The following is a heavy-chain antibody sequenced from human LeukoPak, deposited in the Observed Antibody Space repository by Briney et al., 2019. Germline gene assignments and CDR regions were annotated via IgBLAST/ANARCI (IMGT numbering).Heavy chain of an antibody. V-gene: IGHV5-51*01. CDR1: GYSFTSYW. J-gene: IGHJ4*02. D-gene: IGHD2-2*01. Sequence: GESLKISCKGSGYSFTSYWIGWVRQMPGKGLEWMGIIYPGDSDTRYSPSFQGQVTISADKSISTAYLQWSSLKASDTAMYYCARNWGYCSSTSCPWMKGLDYWGQGTLVTVSS. CDR3: ARNWGYCSSTSCPWMKGLDY. CDR2: IYPGDSDT.